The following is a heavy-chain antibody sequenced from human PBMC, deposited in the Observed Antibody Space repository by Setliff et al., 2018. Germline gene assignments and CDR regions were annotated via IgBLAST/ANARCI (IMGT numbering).Heavy chain of an antibody. Sequence: PSKTLSLTCNVSGDSMNDNHWTWIRQPPGKGLEWIGYIYTSGGTNYNPSLKSRVTISVDMSKNQFSLKLSSVIAADTAVYYCARGVSSVSWTPRYWGRGILVTVSS. CDR2: IYTSGGT. J-gene: IGHJ4*02. V-gene: IGHV4-4*08. CDR3: ARGVSSVSWTPRY. D-gene: IGHD6-19*01. CDR1: GDSMNDNH.